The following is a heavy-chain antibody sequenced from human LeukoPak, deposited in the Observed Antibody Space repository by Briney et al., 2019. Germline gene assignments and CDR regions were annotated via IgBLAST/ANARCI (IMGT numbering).Heavy chain of an antibody. CDR2: IYPGDSDT. CDR1: GYSFTSYW. D-gene: IGHD5-18*01. J-gene: IGHJ3*02. V-gene: IGHV5-51*01. Sequence: GESLKISCKGSGYSFTSYWIAWVRQMPGKGLEWMGIIYPGDSDTRYSPSFQGQVTISADKSISTAYLQWSSLKASDTAMYYCARQSAMVGDAFDIWGQGTMVTVSS. CDR3: ARQSAMVGDAFDI.